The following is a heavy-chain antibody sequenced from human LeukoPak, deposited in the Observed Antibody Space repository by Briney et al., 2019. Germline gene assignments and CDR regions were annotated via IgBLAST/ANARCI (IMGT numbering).Heavy chain of an antibody. CDR2: INAGNGNT. Sequence: GASVKVSCKTSGQTFTIYTLHWVRQAPGQRLEWMGWINAGNGNTKYSQKFQGRVTITRDTSASTAYMELSSLRSEDTAVYYCARPPDYGDYSFDYWGQGTLVTVSS. D-gene: IGHD4-17*01. V-gene: IGHV1-3*01. CDR1: GQTFTIYT. J-gene: IGHJ4*02. CDR3: ARPPDYGDYSFDY.